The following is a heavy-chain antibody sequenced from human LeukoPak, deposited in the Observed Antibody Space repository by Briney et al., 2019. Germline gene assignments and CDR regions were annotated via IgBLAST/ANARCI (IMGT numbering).Heavy chain of an antibody. D-gene: IGHD6-19*01. Sequence: GGFLRLSCAASGFTFSSYAMSWVRQAPGKGLEWVSSISSSSSYIYYADSVKGRFTISRDNAKNSLYLQMNSLRAEDTAVYYCAREPPAIAVAGFDYWGQGTLVTVSS. CDR1: GFTFSSYA. CDR3: AREPPAIAVAGFDY. V-gene: IGHV3-21*01. CDR2: ISSSSSYI. J-gene: IGHJ4*02.